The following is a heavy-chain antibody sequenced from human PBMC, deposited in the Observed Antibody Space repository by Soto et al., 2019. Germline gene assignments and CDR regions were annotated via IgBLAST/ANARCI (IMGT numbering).Heavy chain of an antibody. V-gene: IGHV4-34*02. Sequence: QVALQQWGAGLLKPSQTLSLTCAVYGESFNDYFWTWIRQSPGGGLEWLAEVHHTGTSYYNPSLKSRLAVSVDTSRNQFSLNLTSLTAADTATYYCARRTDSSRYFYGMDVWGQGTTVVVSS. D-gene: IGHD6-13*01. CDR1: GESFNDYF. J-gene: IGHJ6*02. CDR3: ARRTDSSRYFYGMDV. CDR2: VHHTGTS.